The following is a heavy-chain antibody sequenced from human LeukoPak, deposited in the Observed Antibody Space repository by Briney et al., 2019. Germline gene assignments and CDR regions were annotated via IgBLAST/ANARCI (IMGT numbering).Heavy chain of an antibody. CDR2: IYNGGNT. CDR1: GFTFSNAW. CDR3: AKYCPAGTFDY. Sequence: SGGSLRLSCAASGFTFSNAWMSWVRQAPGKGLEWVSIIYNGGNTYYADSVKGRFTISRDNSKNTLYLQMNSLRAEDTAVYYCAKYCPAGTFDYWGQGTLVTVSS. V-gene: IGHV3-53*01. J-gene: IGHJ4*02. D-gene: IGHD6-13*01.